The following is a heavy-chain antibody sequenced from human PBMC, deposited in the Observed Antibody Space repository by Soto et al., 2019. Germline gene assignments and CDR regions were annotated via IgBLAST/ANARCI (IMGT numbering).Heavy chain of an antibody. J-gene: IGHJ6*03. CDR1: GFTFSGSA. V-gene: IGHV3-73*01. D-gene: IGHD3-16*01. CDR2: IRSKANSYAT. CDR3: TRGNYDYIWGIEEYYYYYMDV. Sequence: EVQLVESGGGLVQPGGSLKLSCAASGFTFSGSAMHWVRQASGKGLEWVGRIRSKANSYATAYAASVKGRFTISRDDSKNTAYLQMNSLKTEDTAVYYCTRGNYDYIWGIEEYYYYYMDVWGKGTTVTVSS.